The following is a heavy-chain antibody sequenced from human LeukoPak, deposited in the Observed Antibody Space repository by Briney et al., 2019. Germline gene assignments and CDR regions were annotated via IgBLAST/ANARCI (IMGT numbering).Heavy chain of an antibody. J-gene: IGHJ4*02. CDR1: GGSISSSSYY. D-gene: IGHD3-22*01. CDR3: ARTPLTYYYDSSGYYDY. CDR2: IYYSGST. V-gene: IGHV4-39*01. Sequence: SETLSLNCTVSGGSISSSSYYWGWIRQPPGKGLEWIGSIYYSGSTYYNPSLKSRVTISVDTSKNQFSLKLSSVTAADTAVYYCARTPLTYYYDSSGYYDYWGQGTLATVSS.